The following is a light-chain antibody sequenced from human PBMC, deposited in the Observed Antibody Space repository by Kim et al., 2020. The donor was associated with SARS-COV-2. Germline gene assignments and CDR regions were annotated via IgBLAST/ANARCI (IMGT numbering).Light chain of an antibody. Sequence: PVKTARVSWGGSSIGSKSGHWYQRKSGQAPVLVIYYASDRPSGIPERFSGSNSGNTATLSISRVEAGDEADYYCQVWDSSSDHRVVFGGGTKVTVL. CDR2: YAS. CDR3: QVWDSSSDHRVV. CDR1: SIGSKS. J-gene: IGLJ2*01. V-gene: IGLV3-21*04.